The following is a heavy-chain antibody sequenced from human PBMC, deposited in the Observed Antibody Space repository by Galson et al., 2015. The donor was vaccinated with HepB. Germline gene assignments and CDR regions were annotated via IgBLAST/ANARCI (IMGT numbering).Heavy chain of an antibody. V-gene: IGHV1-58*01. Sequence: SVKVSCKASGFTFSNSAVQWVRQARGQRLEWIGWIVVGSGNTIYAQKSQERVTITRDMSTSTVYLEVSRLRSEDTAVYYCVADVRGYSDYDPTKLLRYWGQGTLVTVSS. D-gene: IGHD5-12*01. CDR1: GFTFSNSA. CDR3: VADVRGYSDYDPTKLLRY. J-gene: IGHJ4*02. CDR2: IVVGSGNT.